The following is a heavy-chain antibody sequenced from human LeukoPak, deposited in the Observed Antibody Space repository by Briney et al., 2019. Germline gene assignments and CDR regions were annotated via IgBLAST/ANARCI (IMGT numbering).Heavy chain of an antibody. CDR3: AKGAMHYYDSSGYNYFDY. V-gene: IGHV3-23*01. CDR1: GFTFSSYA. CDR2: ISASGDST. J-gene: IGHJ4*02. Sequence: PGGSLRLSCAASGFTFSSYAMSWVRQAPGEGLEWVSAISASGDSTYYAGSVKGRFTISRDNSKTTLYLQMNSLRAEDTAVYYCAKGAMHYYDSSGYNYFDYWGQGTLVTVSS. D-gene: IGHD3-22*01.